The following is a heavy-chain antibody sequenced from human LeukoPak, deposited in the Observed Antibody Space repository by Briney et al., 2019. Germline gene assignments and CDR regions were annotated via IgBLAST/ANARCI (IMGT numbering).Heavy chain of an antibody. CDR2: ISSSSSYI. J-gene: IGHJ4*02. Sequence: GGSLRLSCAASGFTFSSYEMNWVRQAPGKGLEWVSFISSSSSYIYYADSVRGRFTISRDNAKNSLYLQMNSLRAEDTAVYYCARDYRSSGYSHWGQGTLVTVSS. V-gene: IGHV3-21*01. D-gene: IGHD3-22*01. CDR1: GFTFSSYE. CDR3: ARDYRSSGYSH.